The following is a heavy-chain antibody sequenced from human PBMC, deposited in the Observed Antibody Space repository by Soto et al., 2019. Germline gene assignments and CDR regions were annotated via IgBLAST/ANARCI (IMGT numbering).Heavy chain of an antibody. CDR3: ARRTMGPFDY. J-gene: IGHJ4*02. V-gene: IGHV3-23*01. CDR1: GYTFSSYG. D-gene: IGHD3-10*01. Sequence: VASVKVSCKASGYTFSSYGMSWVRQAPGKGLEWVSTISGSGDSTDSADSVKGRFIISRDNSKNTLYLQMNGLRAEDTAVYYCARRTMGPFDYWGQGIQVTVSS. CDR2: ISGSGDST.